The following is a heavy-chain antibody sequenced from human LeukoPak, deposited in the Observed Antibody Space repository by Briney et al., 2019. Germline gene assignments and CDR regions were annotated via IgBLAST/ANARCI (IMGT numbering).Heavy chain of an antibody. V-gene: IGHV3-23*01. J-gene: IGHJ3*02. CDR2: ISGSGGST. D-gene: IGHD6-13*01. CDR1: GFTFSSYA. CDR3: AKAPYSSSLNHAFDI. Sequence: GGSLRLSCAASGFTFSSYAMSWVRQAPGKGLEWVSAISGSGGSTYYADSVKGRFTISRDSSKNTLYLQMNSLRAEDTAVYYCAKAPYSSSLNHAFDIWGQGTMVTVSS.